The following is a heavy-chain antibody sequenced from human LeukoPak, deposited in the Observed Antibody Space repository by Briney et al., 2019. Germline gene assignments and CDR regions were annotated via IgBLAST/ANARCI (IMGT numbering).Heavy chain of an antibody. CDR3: AKARIAAAGTGAFDV. Sequence: GGSLRLSCAASGFTVSSYGMTWVRLAPGKGLEWVSSFSATDGSAKYAESVKGRFTISRDNSKNSLYLQMNSLRDEETAVYYCAKARIAAAGTGAFDVWGQGTMVTVSS. CDR1: GFTVSSYG. V-gene: IGHV3-23*01. CDR2: FSATDGSA. J-gene: IGHJ3*01. D-gene: IGHD6-13*01.